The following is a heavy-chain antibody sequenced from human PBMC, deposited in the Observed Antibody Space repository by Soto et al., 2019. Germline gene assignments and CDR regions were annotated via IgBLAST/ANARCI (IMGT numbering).Heavy chain of an antibody. D-gene: IGHD3-9*01. V-gene: IGHV3-23*01. CDR2: ISSSSTST. J-gene: IGHJ5*02. CDR1: GFTFRIYS. Sequence: PGGSLRLSCAASGFTFRIYSMNWVRQAPGKGLEWVSYISSSSTSTYYADSVKGRFTISRDNSKNTLYLQMNSLRAEDTAVYYCAKARDILTGQGFDPWGQGTLVTVSS. CDR3: AKARDILTGQGFDP.